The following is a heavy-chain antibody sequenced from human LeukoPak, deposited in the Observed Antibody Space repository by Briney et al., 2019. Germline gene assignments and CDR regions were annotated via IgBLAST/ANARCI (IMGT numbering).Heavy chain of an antibody. Sequence: GGSLRLSCAASGFTFTNNFMSWVRQVPGKGLEWVANIKQDGSEKTYADSVRGRFTISRDNSKNTLYLQMTSLRTDDTAVYYCTRRWFFDLWGRGTLVTVSS. V-gene: IGHV3-7*01. CDR3: TRRWFFDL. CDR1: GFTFTNNF. CDR2: IKQDGSEK. J-gene: IGHJ2*01.